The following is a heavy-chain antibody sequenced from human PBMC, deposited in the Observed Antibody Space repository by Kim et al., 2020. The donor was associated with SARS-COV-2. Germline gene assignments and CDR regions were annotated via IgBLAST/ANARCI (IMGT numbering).Heavy chain of an antibody. V-gene: IGHV3-23*01. D-gene: IGHD3-16*01. CDR3: AKDMHAGFARGGFFDY. Sequence: ESAKGRFIISRDNAKNTLYLQMNSLRGEDTAVYYCAKDMHAGFARGGFFDYWGQGTLVTVSS. J-gene: IGHJ4*02.